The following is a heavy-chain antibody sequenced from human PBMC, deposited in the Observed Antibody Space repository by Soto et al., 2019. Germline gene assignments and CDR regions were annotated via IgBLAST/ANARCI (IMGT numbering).Heavy chain of an antibody. D-gene: IGHD6-19*01. Sequence: QVQLQESGPGLVKPSGTLSLTCAVSGDSISNSRWWTWVRQPPGKGLEWIGDILHSGDTNYNPSLKIRVFISVDKSQNQFSLKVSSLTAADTAVYYCAYSTGWYRHDVWGQGTVVTVSS. V-gene: IGHV4-4*02. CDR2: ILHSGDT. J-gene: IGHJ3*01. CDR1: GDSISNSRW. CDR3: AYSTGWYRHDV.